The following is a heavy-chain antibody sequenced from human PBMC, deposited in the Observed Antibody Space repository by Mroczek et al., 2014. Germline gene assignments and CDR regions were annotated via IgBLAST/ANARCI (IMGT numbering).Heavy chain of an antibody. V-gene: IGHV3-30-3*01. J-gene: IGHJ3*02. D-gene: IGHD2-15*01. CDR1: GFTFSSYA. Sequence: QVQLVESGGGVVQPGRSLRLSCAASGFTFSSYAMHWVRQAPGKGLEWVAVISYDGSNKYYADSVKGRFTISRDNSKNTLYLQMNSLRAEDTAVYYCARDCSGGSCPSTVGAFDIWGPRDNGHRLF. CDR2: ISYDGSNK. CDR3: ARDCSGGSCPSTVGAFDI.